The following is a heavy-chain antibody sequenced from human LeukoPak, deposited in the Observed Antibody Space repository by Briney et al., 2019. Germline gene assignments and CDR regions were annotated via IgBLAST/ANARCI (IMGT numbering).Heavy chain of an antibody. J-gene: IGHJ3*02. CDR2: IKQDGSEK. CDR1: GFTFSSYW. CDR3: ASHDYGDPSDAFDI. D-gene: IGHD4-17*01. V-gene: IGHV3-7*01. Sequence: SGGSLRLSCAASGFTFSSYWMSWVRQAPGKGLEWVANIKQDGSEKYYVDSVKGRFTISRDNAKNSLYLQMNSLRAEDTAVYYCASHDYGDPSDAFDIWGQGTMVTVSS.